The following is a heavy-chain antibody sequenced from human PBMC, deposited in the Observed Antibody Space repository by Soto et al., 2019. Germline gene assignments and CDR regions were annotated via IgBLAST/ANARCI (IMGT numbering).Heavy chain of an antibody. CDR3: ARFTVAGVDY. V-gene: IGHV4-31*03. CDR2: IYYSGST. D-gene: IGHD6-19*01. CDR1: GGSISSGGYY. J-gene: IGHJ4*02. Sequence: SETLSLTCTVSGGSISSGGYYWSWIRQHPGKGLEWIGYIYYSGSTYYNPSLKSRVTISVDTSKNQFSLKLSSVTAADTAVYYCARFTVAGVDYWGQGTLVTVSS.